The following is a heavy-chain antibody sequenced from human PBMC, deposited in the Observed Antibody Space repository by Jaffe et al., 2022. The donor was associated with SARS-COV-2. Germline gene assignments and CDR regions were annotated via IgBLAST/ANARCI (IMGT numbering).Heavy chain of an antibody. CDR3: ARDPPTVTPLYYYYYGMDV. Sequence: QVQLVESGGGVVQPGRSLRLSCAASGFTFSSYGMHWVRQAPGKGLEWVAVIWYDGSNKYYADSVKGRFTISRDNSKNTLYLQMNSLRAEDTAVYYCARDPPTVTPLYYYYYGMDVWGQGTTVTVSS. V-gene: IGHV3-33*01. CDR1: GFTFSSYG. D-gene: IGHD4-17*01. CDR2: IWYDGSNK. J-gene: IGHJ6*02.